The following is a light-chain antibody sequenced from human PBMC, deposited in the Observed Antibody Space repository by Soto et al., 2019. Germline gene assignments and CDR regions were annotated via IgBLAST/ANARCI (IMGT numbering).Light chain of an antibody. CDR2: KAS. J-gene: IGKJ1*01. Sequence: AAGSRVTITCRASQSIDTWLAWHQQKPGKAPKLLISKASSLESGVPSRFSGSGSGTEFTLTISSLQPDDFATYYCQQYNSYRMFGQGTKVDIK. V-gene: IGKV1-5*03. CDR1: QSIDTW. CDR3: QQYNSYRM.